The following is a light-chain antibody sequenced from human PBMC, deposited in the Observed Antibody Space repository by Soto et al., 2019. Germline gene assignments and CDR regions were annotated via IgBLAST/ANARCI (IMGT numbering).Light chain of an antibody. V-gene: IGKV1-9*01. CDR2: AAY. CDR3: QQCNSYPLT. Sequence: DIQLTQSPSFLSASVGDRVTITCRASQGISSYLAWYQQKPGKAPKLLIYAAYTLQGAVPSRFSGSGSGTELTLTNSSLQPEDFATYYCQQCNSYPLTFGQGTKLEIK. J-gene: IGKJ2*01. CDR1: QGISSY.